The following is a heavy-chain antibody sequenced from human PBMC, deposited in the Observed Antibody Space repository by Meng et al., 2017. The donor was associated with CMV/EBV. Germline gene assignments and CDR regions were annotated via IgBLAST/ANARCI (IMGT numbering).Heavy chain of an antibody. CDR3: ARDVRYAAAGLRTFDY. J-gene: IGHJ4*02. CDR2: IYPGGSRT. D-gene: IGHD6-13*01. V-gene: IGHV5-51*01. Sequence: GGSLRLSCQGSGYRFTNYWIGWVRQMPGKGLELMGIIYPGGSRTTYSPSFQGQVTISADKSINTAYLQWNSLKASDTAVYYCARDVRYAAAGLRTFDYWGQGTLVTVSS. CDR1: GYRFTNYW.